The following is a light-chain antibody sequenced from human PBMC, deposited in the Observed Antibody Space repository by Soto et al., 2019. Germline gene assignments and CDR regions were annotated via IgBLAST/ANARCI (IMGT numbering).Light chain of an antibody. V-gene: IGKV3-20*01. Sequence: VLTQSPGTPSLSPGERATLSCRASQSVSATYLAWYQQKPGQAPRLIIYAASSRATGVPDRFSGSVSGTDCTITISRLEPEDGAVYYCQHYVTSTLTFGGGTKVDIK. CDR1: QSVSATY. CDR2: AAS. CDR3: QHYVTSTLT. J-gene: IGKJ4*01.